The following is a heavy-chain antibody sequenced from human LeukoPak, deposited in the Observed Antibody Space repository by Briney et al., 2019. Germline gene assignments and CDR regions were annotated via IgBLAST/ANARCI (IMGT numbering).Heavy chain of an antibody. V-gene: IGHV4-59*01. CDR1: GGSISSYY. CDR3: ARVRPPWYFEY. J-gene: IGHJ4*02. CDR2: IFYSGST. Sequence: NSSETLSLTCTLSGGSISSYYWSWIRQPPGKGLEWIGYIFYSGSTNYNPSLKSRVTISVDTSKNQFSLKLSSVTAADTAVYYCARVRPPWYFEYWGQGTLFTVSS.